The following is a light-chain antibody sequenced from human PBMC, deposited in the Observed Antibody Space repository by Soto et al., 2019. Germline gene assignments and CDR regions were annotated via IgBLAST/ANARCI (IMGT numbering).Light chain of an antibody. V-gene: IGKV1-33*01. Sequence: DNQLTQSPSSLSASVGDRVTITCQASQDISNYLNWYQQKPGKAPKLLIYDASNLETGVPSRFSGSGSGTEFTLTISSLQPDDFATFYCQQYNSYPWTFGQGTKVDIK. J-gene: IGKJ1*01. CDR2: DAS. CDR1: QDISNY. CDR3: QQYNSYPWT.